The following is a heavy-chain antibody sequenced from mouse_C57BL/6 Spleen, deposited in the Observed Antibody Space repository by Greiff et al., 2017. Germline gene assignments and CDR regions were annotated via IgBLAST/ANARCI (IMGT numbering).Heavy chain of an antibody. Sequence: QVQLQQSGAELVRPGTSVKLSCKASGYTFTSYWMRWVKQRPGQGLEWIGVIDPSDSYTNYNQKFKGKATLTVDTSSSTAYMQLSSLTSEDSAVYYCARALYYGSSPYYAMDYWGQGTSVTVSS. D-gene: IGHD1-1*01. V-gene: IGHV1-59*01. J-gene: IGHJ4*01. CDR1: GYTFTSYW. CDR2: IDPSDSYT. CDR3: ARALYYGSSPYYAMDY.